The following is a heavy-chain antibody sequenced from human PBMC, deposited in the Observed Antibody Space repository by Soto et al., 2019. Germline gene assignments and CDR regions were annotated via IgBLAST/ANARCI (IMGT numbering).Heavy chain of an antibody. CDR1: GGSISSYY. CDR3: ARRMKRAYGSGLYYYYMDV. CDR2: IYYSGST. J-gene: IGHJ6*03. Sequence: SETLSLTCTVSGGSISSYYWSWIRQPPGKGLEWIGYIYYSGSTNYNPSLKSRVTISVDTSKNQFSLKLSSVTAADTAVYYCARRMKRAYGSGLYYYYMDVWGKGTTVTVSS. D-gene: IGHD3-10*01. V-gene: IGHV4-59*08.